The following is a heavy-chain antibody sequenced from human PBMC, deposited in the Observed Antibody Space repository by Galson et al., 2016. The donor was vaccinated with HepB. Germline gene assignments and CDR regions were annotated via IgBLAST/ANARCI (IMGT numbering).Heavy chain of an antibody. CDR2: LSGSGGGA. V-gene: IGHV3-23*01. D-gene: IGHD3-16*01. CDR1: GFTFRNYG. CDR3: VKDQGGTWGAFDI. J-gene: IGHJ3*02. Sequence: SLRLSCAASGFTFRNYGMAWVRQAPGKGLEWVSSLSGSGGGAFLADSAKGRFTISIDNSRNTLYLQMSSLTTEDTAVYYCVKDQGGTWGAFDIWGQGTLGTVSS.